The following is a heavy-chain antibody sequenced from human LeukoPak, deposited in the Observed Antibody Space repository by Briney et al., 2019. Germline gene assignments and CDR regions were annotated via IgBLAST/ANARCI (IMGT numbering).Heavy chain of an antibody. CDR2: IKKDGSET. CDR3: ARGPAYGDRLDYFDS. V-gene: IGHV3-7*01. CDR1: GFDFSAHW. D-gene: IGHD4-17*01. J-gene: IGHJ4*02. Sequence: GGSLRLTCAASGFDFSAHWMGWVRQAPGQGLEWVATIKKDGSETSYVNSVKGRFIIFRDNAKNFLYLQMDSLRVVDTAVFYCARGPAYGDRLDYFDSWGQGALVTVSS.